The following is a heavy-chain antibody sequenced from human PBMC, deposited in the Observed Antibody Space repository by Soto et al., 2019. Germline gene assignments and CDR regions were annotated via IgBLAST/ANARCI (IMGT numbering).Heavy chain of an antibody. CDR1: GGSISSEGYY. CDR2: IYYSGTT. D-gene: IGHD5-18*01. Sequence: QVPLQESGPGLVKPSQTLSLTCTVSGGSISSEGYYWSWFRQLPGKGLEWIWDIYYSGTTYHNPSLRSRLTISGDASKNQFSLKLSSVTAADTALYYCARGRGYSYGPYYFDYWGQGTLVTVSS. CDR3: ARGRGYSYGPYYFDY. V-gene: IGHV4-31*03. J-gene: IGHJ4*02.